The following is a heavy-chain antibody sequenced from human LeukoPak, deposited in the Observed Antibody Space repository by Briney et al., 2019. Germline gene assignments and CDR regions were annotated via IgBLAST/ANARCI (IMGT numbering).Heavy chain of an antibody. CDR2: NT. J-gene: IGHJ3*01. CDR3: ACWEVHGSAYVPAFDL. V-gene: IGHV4-39*07. D-gene: IGHD3-22*01. Sequence: SETLSLTCTVSGASISSSTYYWGRIRQPPGKGLEWIGSNTYYNPSLKSRVTISVDTSKNQFSLKVSSVTAADTAVYFCACWEVHGSAYVPAFDLWGQGTMVTVSS. CDR1: GASISSSTYY.